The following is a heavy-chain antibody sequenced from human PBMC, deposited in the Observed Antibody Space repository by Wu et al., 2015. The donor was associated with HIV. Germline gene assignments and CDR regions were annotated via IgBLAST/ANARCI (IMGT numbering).Heavy chain of an antibody. D-gene: IGHD2-15*01. CDR3: AREGLGYCSGGSCHEEGMDV. J-gene: IGHJ6*02. CDR1: GYTFTSYG. CDR2: ISAYNGNT. V-gene: IGHV1-18*01. Sequence: QVQLVQSGAEVKKPGASVKVSCKASGYTFTSYGISWVRQAPGQGLEWMGWISAYNGNTNYAQKLQGRVTMTTDTSTSTAYMELRSLRSDDTAVYYCAREGLGYCSGGSCHEEGMDVWGQGTTVTVSS.